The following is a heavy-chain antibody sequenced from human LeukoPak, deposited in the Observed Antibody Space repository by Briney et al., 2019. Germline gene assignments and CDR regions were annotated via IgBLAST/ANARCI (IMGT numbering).Heavy chain of an antibody. J-gene: IGHJ3*02. CDR3: ARGNIVVVTAMGAFDI. V-gene: IGHV1-46*01. D-gene: IGHD2-21*02. Sequence: ASVKVSCKASGYTFTSYYMHWVRQAPGQGLEWMGIINPSGGSTSYAQKFQGRVTMTRDTSTSTVYMELSSLRSEDTAVYYCARGNIVVVTAMGAFDIWGQGTMVTVSS. CDR1: GYTFTSYY. CDR2: INPSGGST.